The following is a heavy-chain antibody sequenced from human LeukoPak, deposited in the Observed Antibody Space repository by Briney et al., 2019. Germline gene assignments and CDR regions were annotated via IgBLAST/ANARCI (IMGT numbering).Heavy chain of an antibody. Sequence: GGSLRLSCAASGYTFSSYAMSWVRPAPGKGLEWVSAIIGSGGSTYYADSVKGRFTISRDNSKNTLYLQMNSLRAEDTAVYYCAKNPTAMFKFSYNWFDPGGQGTLVTVFS. CDR1: GYTFSSYA. CDR3: AKNPTAMFKFSYNWFDP. V-gene: IGHV3-23*01. D-gene: IGHD5-18*01. J-gene: IGHJ5*02. CDR2: IIGSGGST.